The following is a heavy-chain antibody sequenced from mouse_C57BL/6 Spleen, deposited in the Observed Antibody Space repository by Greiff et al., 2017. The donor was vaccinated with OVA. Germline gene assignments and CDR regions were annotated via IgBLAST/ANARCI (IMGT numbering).Heavy chain of an antibody. V-gene: IGHV5-17*01. CDR2: ISSGSSTI. CDR3: ARREDYDYGGAMDN. Sequence: EVKLMESGGGLVKPGGSLKLSCAASGFTFSDYGMHWVRQAPEKGLEWVAYISSGSSTIYYADTVKGRFTITRDNAKTTLFLQMTSLRSEDTAMYYCARREDYDYGGAMDNWGQGTSVTVSS. CDR1: GFTFSDYG. D-gene: IGHD2-4*01. J-gene: IGHJ4*01.